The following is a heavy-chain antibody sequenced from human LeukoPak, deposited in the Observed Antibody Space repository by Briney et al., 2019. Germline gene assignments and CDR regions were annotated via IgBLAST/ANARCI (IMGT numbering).Heavy chain of an antibody. CDR1: GFSFSRYS. J-gene: IGHJ4*02. CDR3: AKAYYYDSVGYSPFDY. CDR2: ISISSGSI. V-gene: IGHV3-21*01. D-gene: IGHD3-22*01. Sequence: GGSLRLSCVASGFSFSRYSMNWVRQAPGKGLETVSSISISSGSIYYADPVKGRFTISRDNAKNSLYLQMTSLRAEDTAIYYCAKAYYYDSVGYSPFDYWGQGSRVIVSS.